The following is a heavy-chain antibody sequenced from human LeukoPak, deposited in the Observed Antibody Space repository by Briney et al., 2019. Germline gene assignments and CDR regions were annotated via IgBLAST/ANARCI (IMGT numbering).Heavy chain of an antibody. J-gene: IGHJ4*02. CDR1: GGTFSSYA. V-gene: IGHV1-69*05. CDR2: IIPIFGTA. D-gene: IGHD4-17*01. Sequence: SVKVSCTASGGTFSSYAISWVRQAPGQGLEWMGGIIPIFGTAHYAQKFPGRVTITTDESTSTAYMELSSLRSEETAVYYCARLHDYGEEFDYWGQGTLVTVSS. CDR3: ARLHDYGEEFDY.